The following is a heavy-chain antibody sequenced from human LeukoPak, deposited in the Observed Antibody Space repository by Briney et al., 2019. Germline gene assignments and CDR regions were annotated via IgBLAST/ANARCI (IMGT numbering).Heavy chain of an antibody. J-gene: IGHJ4*02. D-gene: IGHD2-15*01. Sequence: SVKVSCKASGGTFSSYAISWVRQAPGQGLEWMGGVIPIFGTANYAQKFQGRVTITADESTSTAYMELSSLRSEDTAVYYCARDRCSGGSCYFDYWGQGTLVTVSS. V-gene: IGHV1-69*13. CDR2: VIPIFGTA. CDR1: GGTFSSYA. CDR3: ARDRCSGGSCYFDY.